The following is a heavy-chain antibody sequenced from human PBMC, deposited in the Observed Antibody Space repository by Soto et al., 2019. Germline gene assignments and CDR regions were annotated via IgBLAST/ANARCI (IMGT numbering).Heavy chain of an antibody. CDR2: INPASGST. V-gene: IGHV1-46*01. CDR3: ARDLASGDH. CDR1: GYTFTHYY. Sequence: QVQLVQSGAEVKKPGASVKVSCRTSGYTFTHYYIHWVRQAPGQGLEWRGIINPASGSTNYAQDFQGRGTLTMDTSTTTVYMELSGLRAEYTAIFDCARDLASGDHWGQGTLVTVSS. J-gene: IGHJ4*02. D-gene: IGHD3-3*02.